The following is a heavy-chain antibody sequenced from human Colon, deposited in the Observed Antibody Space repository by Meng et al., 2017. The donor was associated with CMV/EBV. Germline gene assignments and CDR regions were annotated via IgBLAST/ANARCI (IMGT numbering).Heavy chain of an antibody. CDR1: GYSISSGYF. CDR3: VRSHDSGYYLLDF. CDR2: GYHSGFT. D-gene: IGHD3-22*01. Sequence: SETLSLTCNVSGYSISSGYFWDWIRQPPGKGLEWVAIGYHSGFTSYNPSLESRVTMSADTSKNHFSLKLTSVTAADTAVYYCVRSHDSGYYLLDFWGQGTVVTVSS. J-gene: IGHJ4*02. V-gene: IGHV4-38-2*02.